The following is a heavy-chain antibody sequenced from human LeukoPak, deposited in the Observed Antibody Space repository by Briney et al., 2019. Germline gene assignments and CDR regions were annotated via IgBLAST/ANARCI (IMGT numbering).Heavy chain of an antibody. Sequence: GSVKVSCKASGYTFTSYGISWVRQAPGQGLEWMGWISAHNGNTNYAQKLQGRVTMTTDTSTSTAYMELRSLRSDDTAVYYCAREYYGSGTSSAFDIWGQGTMVTVSS. D-gene: IGHD3-10*01. CDR2: ISAHNGNT. CDR3: AREYYGSGTSSAFDI. CDR1: GYTFTSYG. J-gene: IGHJ3*02. V-gene: IGHV1-18*01.